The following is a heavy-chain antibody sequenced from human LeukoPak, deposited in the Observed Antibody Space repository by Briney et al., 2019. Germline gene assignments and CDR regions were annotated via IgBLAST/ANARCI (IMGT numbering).Heavy chain of an antibody. CDR1: GGSISSSNW. CDR3: ARAGYSYGLIDY. CDR2: IYHSGST. V-gene: IGHV4-4*02. J-gene: IGHJ4*02. Sequence: SETLSLTCAVSGGSISSSNWWSWVRQPPGKGLEWIGEIYHSGSTNYNPSLKSRVTISVDTSKNQFSLKLSSVTAADTAVYYCARAGYSYGLIDYWGQGTLVTVSS. D-gene: IGHD5-18*01.